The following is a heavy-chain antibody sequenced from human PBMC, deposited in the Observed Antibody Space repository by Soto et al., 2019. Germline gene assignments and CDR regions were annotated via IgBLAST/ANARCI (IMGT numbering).Heavy chain of an antibody. J-gene: IGHJ4*02. CDR3: IRVLERYYFDS. D-gene: IGHD3-3*01. Sequence: QVQLVQSGAEVKKPGASVKVSCKASGYTFTRHYMHWVRQAPGQGLEWMGIINPSSGSISHAQKFQGRVTMTRDTSTSTVYMELSSLRSEDTAVYYCIRVLERYYFDSWGQGTLVTVSS. CDR2: INPSSGSI. V-gene: IGHV1-46*03. CDR1: GYTFTRHY.